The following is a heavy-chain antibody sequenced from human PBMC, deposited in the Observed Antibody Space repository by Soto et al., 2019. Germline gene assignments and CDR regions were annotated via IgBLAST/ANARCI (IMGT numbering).Heavy chain of an antibody. CDR1: GYILINYY. Sequence: QVQLVQFGAEVKMPGASVKVSCKASGYILINYYIHWVRQAPGQGLEWIGIINPNGGSTNYAQKFRGIVTLARDTSTSTVYMDLSSLRSEDTAMDYCARDLAAGDFWGQGTLVTVSS. V-gene: IGHV1-46*01. J-gene: IGHJ4*02. CDR2: INPNGGST. D-gene: IGHD6-13*01. CDR3: ARDLAAGDF.